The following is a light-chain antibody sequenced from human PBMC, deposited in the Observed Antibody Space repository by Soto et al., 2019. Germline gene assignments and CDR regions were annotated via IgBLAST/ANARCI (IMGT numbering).Light chain of an antibody. CDR3: QQYGSSPNT. V-gene: IGKV3-20*01. Sequence: EIVLTQSPGTLSLSPGEGATLSCRASESVSSRWLVWYQQKPGQAPRLLIYGASSRATGISDRFSGNGSGTDFTLPISRLEPEDFAVYYCQQYGSSPNTFGQGTKVEMK. CDR2: GAS. CDR1: ESVSSRW. J-gene: IGKJ2*01.